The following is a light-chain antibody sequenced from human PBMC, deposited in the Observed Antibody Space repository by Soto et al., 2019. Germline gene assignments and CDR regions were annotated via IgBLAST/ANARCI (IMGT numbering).Light chain of an antibody. Sequence: DIQMTQSPSTLSASVGDRVTITCRASQSISSWLAWYQQKPGKAPKLLIYDASYLERGVPSRVSGSGSGTEFTLTSSNLQPDDLASYYCQQYNSFLTFGQGTKVEI. CDR2: DAS. J-gene: IGKJ1*01. V-gene: IGKV1-5*01. CDR3: QQYNSFLT. CDR1: QSISSW.